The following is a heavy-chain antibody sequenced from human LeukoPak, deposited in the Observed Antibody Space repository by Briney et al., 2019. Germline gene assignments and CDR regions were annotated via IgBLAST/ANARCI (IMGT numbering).Heavy chain of an antibody. D-gene: IGHD4-11*01. CDR2: IIPIFGTA. CDR1: GGTFSSYA. Sequence: SVKVSCKXSGGTFSSYAISWVRQAPGQGLEWMGRIIPIFGTANYAQKFQGRVTITTDESTSTAYMELSSLRSEDTAVYYCARDLQTLYYFDYWGQGTLVTVSS. CDR3: ARDLQTLYYFDY. J-gene: IGHJ4*02. V-gene: IGHV1-69*05.